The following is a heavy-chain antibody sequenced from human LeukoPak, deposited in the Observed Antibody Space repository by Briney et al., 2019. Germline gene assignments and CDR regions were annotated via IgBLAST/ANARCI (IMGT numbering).Heavy chain of an antibody. CDR2: IYYSGST. Sequence: SETLSLTCTVSGGSISSSSYYWGWLRQPPGKGLEWIGSIYYSGSTYYNPSLKSRVTISIGTSKNQFSLKLSSVTAADTAVYYCASTIYSNYYYWGQGTLVTVSS. D-gene: IGHD4-11*01. V-gene: IGHV4-39*01. CDR1: GGSISSSSYY. J-gene: IGHJ4*02. CDR3: ASTIYSNYYY.